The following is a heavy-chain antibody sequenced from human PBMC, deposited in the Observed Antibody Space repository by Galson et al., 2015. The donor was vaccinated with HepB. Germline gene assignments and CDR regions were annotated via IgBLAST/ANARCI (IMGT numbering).Heavy chain of an antibody. CDR3: AQDQRIVGVSHDW. D-gene: IGHD1-26*01. V-gene: IGHV3-23*01. CDR2: ITGGGNSP. J-gene: IGHJ4*02. Sequence: SLRLSCAASGFTFSSYAMSWVRQAPGKGLEWVSDITGGGNSPYYADSVKGRFTISRDNSKSTLFLQMNSLRAEDTAVYYCAQDQRIVGVSHDWWGQGTLVTVSS. CDR1: GFTFSSYA.